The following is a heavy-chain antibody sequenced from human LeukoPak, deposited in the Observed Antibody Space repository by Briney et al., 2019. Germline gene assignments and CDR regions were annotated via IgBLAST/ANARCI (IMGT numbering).Heavy chain of an antibody. V-gene: IGHV4-38-2*02. CDR2: ICHSGST. CDR3: ARSPLYDFWSGYYDY. J-gene: IGHJ4*02. D-gene: IGHD3-3*01. CDR1: GYSISSGYY. Sequence: SETLSLTCTVSGYSISSGYYWGWIRQPPGKGLEWIGSICHSGSTYYNPSLKSRVTISVDTSKNQFSLKLSSVTAADTAVYYCARSPLYDFWSGYYDYWGQGTLVTVSS.